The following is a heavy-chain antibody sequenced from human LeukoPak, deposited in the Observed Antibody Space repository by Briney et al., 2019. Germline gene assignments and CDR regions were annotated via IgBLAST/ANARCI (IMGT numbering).Heavy chain of an antibody. V-gene: IGHV3-23*01. CDR1: GFTFSSYG. CDR2: ISGSGSNT. Sequence: GGSLRLSCAASGFTFSSYGMSWVRQAPGKGLEWVSSISGSGSNTYYADSVKGRFTISRDNSKNTLYLQMNSLRAEDTAVYYRAKDLYYYGSGSYMDYWGQGTLVTVSS. CDR3: AKDLYYYGSGSYMDY. D-gene: IGHD3-10*01. J-gene: IGHJ4*02.